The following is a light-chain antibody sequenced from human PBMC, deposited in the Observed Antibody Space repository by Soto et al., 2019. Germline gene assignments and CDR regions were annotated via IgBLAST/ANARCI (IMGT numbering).Light chain of an antibody. V-gene: IGKV3-20*01. J-gene: IGKJ1*01. Sequence: EIVLTQSPGTLSLSPRERATLSCRASQSVANAYLAWYQHKVGQSPRLLIYGASNRAHGIPDRFSGSGSGTDFTLTISRLEPEDFAVYYCQQYAASPRTFGQGTQVEVK. CDR2: GAS. CDR3: QQYAASPRT. CDR1: QSVANAY.